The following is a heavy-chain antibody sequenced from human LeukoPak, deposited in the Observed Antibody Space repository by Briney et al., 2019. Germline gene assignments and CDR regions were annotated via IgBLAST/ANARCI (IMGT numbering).Heavy chain of an antibody. Sequence: GGSLRLSCAASGFTFSGSAMHWVRQASGKGLEWVGRIRSKANSYATAYAASMKGRFTISRDDSKNTAYLQMNSLKTEDTAVYYCTRRPDYYDSSGYENWGQGTLVTVSS. D-gene: IGHD3-22*01. CDR3: TRRPDYYDSSGYEN. CDR1: GFTFSGSA. V-gene: IGHV3-73*01. CDR2: IRSKANSYAT. J-gene: IGHJ4*02.